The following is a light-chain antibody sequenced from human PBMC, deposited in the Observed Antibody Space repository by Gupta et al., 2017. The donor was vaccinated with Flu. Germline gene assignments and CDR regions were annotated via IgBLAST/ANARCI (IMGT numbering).Light chain of an antibody. V-gene: IGLV3-21*02. CDR3: QVWDGDSDQWV. CDR2: DDR. CDR1: NIGSKT. J-gene: IGLJ3*02. Sequence: SYVLTQPPSVSVAPGQTARVTCGASNIGSKTVHWYQQRPGQAPVLVAYDDRDRPSGIPERFSGSNFGNTATLAISRVEAGDEADYYCQVWDGDSDQWVFGGGTKLTVL.